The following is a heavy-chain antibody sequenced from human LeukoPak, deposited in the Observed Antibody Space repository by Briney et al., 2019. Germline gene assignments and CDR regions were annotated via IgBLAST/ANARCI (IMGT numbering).Heavy chain of an antibody. CDR3: AILYRYSSSWFLDY. CDR1: GYTFTGYY. CDR2: INPNSGGT. V-gene: IGHV1-2*06. Sequence: KPGASVKVSCKASGYTFTGYYMHWVRQAPEQGLEWMGRINPNSGGTNYAQKFQGRVTMTRDTSISTAYMELSRLRSDDTAVYYCAILYRYSSSWFLDYWGQGTLVTVSS. J-gene: IGHJ4*02. D-gene: IGHD6-13*01.